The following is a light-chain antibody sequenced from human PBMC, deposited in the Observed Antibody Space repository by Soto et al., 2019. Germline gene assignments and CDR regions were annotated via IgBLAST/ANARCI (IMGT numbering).Light chain of an antibody. V-gene: IGKV1-5*01. CDR3: QQYNSYSPEWT. CDR1: QSISSW. Sequence: EIQMTQSPSTLSASVGDRVPITCWAIQSISSWLAWYQQKPGKAPKLLIYDASSSESGVPSRFSGSGSGTEFTLNISSLQPDDFATYYCQQYNSYSPEWTVGQVTKVEIK. CDR2: DAS. J-gene: IGKJ1*01.